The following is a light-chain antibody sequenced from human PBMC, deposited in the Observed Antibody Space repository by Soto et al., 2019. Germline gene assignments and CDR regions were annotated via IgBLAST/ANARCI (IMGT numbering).Light chain of an antibody. CDR1: QSVSSSY. Sequence: IGFARVSRSPPFPPGERATLCCLASQSVSSSYLAWYQQKPVQAPRLLIYATSSRATGIPDRFSGSGSGTDFTLTISRLEPEDFAVYYCQQYGRSGTFGQGTKVDIK. CDR2: ATS. J-gene: IGKJ1*01. V-gene: IGKV3-20*01. CDR3: QQYGRSGT.